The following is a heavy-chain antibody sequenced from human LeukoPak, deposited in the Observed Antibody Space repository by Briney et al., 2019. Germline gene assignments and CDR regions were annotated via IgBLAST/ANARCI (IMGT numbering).Heavy chain of an antibody. D-gene: IGHD3-22*01. CDR2: ISGDGGST. Sequence: PGGSLRLSCAASGFTFDDYATHWVRQAPGKGLEWVSLISGDGGSTYYADSVKGRFTISRDNAKNSLYLQMNSLRDEDTAVYYCARGDSSGYGPDHWGQGTLVTVSS. CDR3: ARGDSSGYGPDH. J-gene: IGHJ5*02. CDR1: GFTFDDYA. V-gene: IGHV3-43*02.